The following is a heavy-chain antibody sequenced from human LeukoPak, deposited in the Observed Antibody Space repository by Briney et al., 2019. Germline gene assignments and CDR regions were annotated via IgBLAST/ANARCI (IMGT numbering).Heavy chain of an antibody. CDR1: GFTFSSYE. D-gene: IGHD3-22*01. CDR2: ISSSGSTI. J-gene: IGHJ6*04. Sequence: PGRSLRLSCAASGFTFSSYEMNWVRQAPGKGLEWVSYISSSGSTIYYADSVKGRFTISRDNAKNSLYLQMNSLRAEDTAVYYCAELGITMIEGVWGKGTTVTISS. V-gene: IGHV3-48*03. CDR3: AELGITMIEGV.